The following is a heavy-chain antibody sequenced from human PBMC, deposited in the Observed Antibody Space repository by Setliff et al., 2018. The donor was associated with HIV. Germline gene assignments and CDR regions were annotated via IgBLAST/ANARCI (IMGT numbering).Heavy chain of an antibody. D-gene: IGHD3-10*01. J-gene: IGHJ3*02. CDR3: ASVRILHAFDI. CDR2: IWYDGNNQ. Sequence: PGGSLRLSCAASGFSFSSYGMHWVRQAPGKGLEWVAVIWYDGNNQYYADSVKGRFTISRDNSKNTLYLQMNSLRAEDTAVYYCASVRILHAFDIWGQGTMVTVSS. V-gene: IGHV3-33*01. CDR1: GFSFSSYG.